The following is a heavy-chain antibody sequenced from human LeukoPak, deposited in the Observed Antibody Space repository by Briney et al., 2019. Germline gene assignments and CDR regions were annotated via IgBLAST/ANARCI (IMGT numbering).Heavy chain of an antibody. CDR3: ADSSIAAHPFDP. D-gene: IGHD6-6*01. CDR2: IIPIFGTA. V-gene: IGHV1-69*13. CDR1: GGTFSSYA. Sequence: SVKVSCKASGGTFSSYAISWVRQAPGQGLEWMGGIIPIFGTANYAQKFQGRVTITADESTSTAYMELSSLRSEDTAVYYCADSSIAAHPFDPWGQGTLVTVSS. J-gene: IGHJ5*02.